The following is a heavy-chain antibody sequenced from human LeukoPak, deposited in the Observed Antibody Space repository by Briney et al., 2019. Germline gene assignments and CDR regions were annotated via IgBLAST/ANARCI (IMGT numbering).Heavy chain of an antibody. V-gene: IGHV3-23*01. CDR1: GFTFSSYA. Sequence: GGSLRLSCAASGFTFSSYAMSWVRQAPGKGLEWVSTISRSGGSTYYADSVKGRFTISRDNSKNTLYLQMNSLRAEDTAVYYCAELGITMIGGVWGKGTTVTISS. J-gene: IGHJ6*04. CDR3: AELGITMIGGV. CDR2: ISRSGGST. D-gene: IGHD3-10*02.